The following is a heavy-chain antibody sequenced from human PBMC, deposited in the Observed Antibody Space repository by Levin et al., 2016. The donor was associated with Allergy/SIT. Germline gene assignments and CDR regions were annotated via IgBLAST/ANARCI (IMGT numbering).Heavy chain of an antibody. J-gene: IGHJ4*02. CDR2: ISPSGDST. D-gene: IGHD6-6*01. CDR3: AREPRSSSYFDY. V-gene: IGHV1-46*01. Sequence: ASVKVSCKESGYIFTSYYLHWVRQVPGQGLEWVGLISPSGDSTNYAQKFQDRVTMTRDTSTSTVYMELSSLTSEDTAIYYCAREPRSSSYFDYWGQGTLVTVSS. CDR1: GYIFTSYY.